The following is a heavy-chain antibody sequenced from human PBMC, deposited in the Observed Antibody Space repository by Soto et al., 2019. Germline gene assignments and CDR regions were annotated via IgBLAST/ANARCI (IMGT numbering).Heavy chain of an antibody. D-gene: IGHD3-16*01. Sequence: AASVKVSCKASGGTFSSYAISWVRQAPGQGLEWMGGIIPIFGTANYAQKFQGRVTITADKSTSTAYMELSSLRSEDTAVYYCARESMITFGGPLNWFDPWGQGTLVTVSS. CDR3: ARESMITFGGPLNWFDP. V-gene: IGHV1-69*06. J-gene: IGHJ5*02. CDR2: IIPIFGTA. CDR1: GGTFSSYA.